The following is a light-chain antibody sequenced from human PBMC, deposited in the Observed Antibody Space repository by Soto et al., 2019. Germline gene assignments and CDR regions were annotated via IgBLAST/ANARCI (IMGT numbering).Light chain of an antibody. CDR1: QGISIN. CDR3: QQLDNYPRT. V-gene: IGKV1-9*01. CDR2: AAS. J-gene: IGKJ1*01. Sequence: IQLTQSPSSLSASVGDIVTITCRASQGISINLALYQQKPGKAPKVLIYAASTLQSGVPSRFSGSGSGTDFTLTIRSLQPEDFATYYCQQLDNYPRTFGQGTKVEIQ.